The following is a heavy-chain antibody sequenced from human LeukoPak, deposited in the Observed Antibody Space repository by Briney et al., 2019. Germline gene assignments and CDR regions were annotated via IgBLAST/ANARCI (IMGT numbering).Heavy chain of an antibody. CDR2: INHSGST. CDR1: GGSFSGYY. CDR3: ARHYSSGWLYFDY. D-gene: IGHD6-19*01. V-gene: IGHV4-34*01. Sequence: SETLSLTCAVYGGSFSGYYWSWIRQPPGKGLEWIGEINHSGSTNYNPSLKSRVTISVDTSKNQFSLRLSSVTAADTAVYYCARHYSSGWLYFDYWGQGTLVTVSS. J-gene: IGHJ4*02.